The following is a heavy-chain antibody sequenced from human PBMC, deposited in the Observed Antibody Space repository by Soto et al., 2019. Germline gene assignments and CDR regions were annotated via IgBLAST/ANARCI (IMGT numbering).Heavy chain of an antibody. CDR2: IFYSGST. CDR1: GGSISSGGYY. D-gene: IGHD2-2*01. Sequence: QVQLQESGPGLVKPSQTLSLTCTVSGGSISSGGYYWSWLRQHPGKGLEWIGYIFYSGSTYYNPSLKGRVTISVDTSKNQCSLKLSSVTAADTAGYYCASYQQSYAFDIWGQGTMVTVSS. CDR3: ASYQQSYAFDI. J-gene: IGHJ3*02. V-gene: IGHV4-31*03.